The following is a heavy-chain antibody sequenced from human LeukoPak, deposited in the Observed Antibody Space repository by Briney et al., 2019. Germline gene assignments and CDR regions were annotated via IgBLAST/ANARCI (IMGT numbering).Heavy chain of an antibody. CDR2: IKQDGSEK. CDR3: ARDKSVGATPFDY. CDR1: GFTFSSYA. J-gene: IGHJ4*02. D-gene: IGHD1-26*01. Sequence: GGSLRLSCAASGFTFSSYAMSWVRQAPGKGLERVANIKQDGSEKYYVDSVKGRFTISRDNAKNSLYLQMNSLRAEDTAVYYCARDKSVGATPFDYWGQGTLVTVSS. V-gene: IGHV3-7*03.